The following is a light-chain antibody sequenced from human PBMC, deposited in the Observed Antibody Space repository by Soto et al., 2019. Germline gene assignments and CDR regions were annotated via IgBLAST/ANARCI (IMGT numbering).Light chain of an antibody. CDR1: QNITKF. V-gene: IGKV1-39*01. J-gene: IGKJ1*01. CDR2: VTS. CDR3: QQTFSAPGT. Sequence: DIQVTQSPSSLSASVGDRVSVTCRTSQNITKFLNWYQEKPGKAPKVLIYVTSNLENGVPSRFSGSGSGTHFTLSISSLQPEDVATYYCQQTFSAPGTFGPGTRVEVK.